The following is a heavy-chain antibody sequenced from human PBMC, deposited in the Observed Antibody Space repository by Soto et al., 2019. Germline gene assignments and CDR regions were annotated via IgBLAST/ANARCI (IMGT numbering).Heavy chain of an antibody. D-gene: IGHD1-26*01. J-gene: IGHJ4*02. CDR1: GGTFSSYS. CDR3: ARDGGRHSGGMDY. Sequence: QVQLVQSGAEVKKPGSSVKVSCKASGGTFSSYSINWVRQAPGQGLEWMGEIIPIFGTANYAQKFQCRVTIAADESTSTAYMALSSLRSEDTAVYYCARDGGRHSGGMDYWGQGTLVTVSS. V-gene: IGHV1-69*01. CDR2: IIPIFGTA.